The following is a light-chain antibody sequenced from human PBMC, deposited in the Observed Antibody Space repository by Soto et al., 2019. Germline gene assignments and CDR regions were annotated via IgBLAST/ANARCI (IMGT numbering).Light chain of an antibody. J-gene: IGKJ4*01. Sequence: DIQLTQSPSFLSASVGDRVTITCRASQGISSYLAWYQQKPGKAPKLLIYAASTLQSGVPSRFSGSGSGTEFPLTISRLPPEDFATFYCQQLNIYLFLPFGGGTKVEIK. CDR3: QQLNIYLFLP. CDR2: AAS. V-gene: IGKV1-9*01. CDR1: QGISSY.